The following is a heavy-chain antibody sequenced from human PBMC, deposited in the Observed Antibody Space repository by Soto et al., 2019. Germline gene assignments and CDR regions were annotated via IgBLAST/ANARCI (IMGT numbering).Heavy chain of an antibody. V-gene: IGHV1-46*01. CDR2: INPSGGST. Sequence: ASVKVSCKASGYTFTSYYMHWVRQAPGQGLEWMGIINPSGGSTSYAQKFQGRVTMTRDTSTSTVYMELSSLRSEDTAVYYCAGGSYGDACYYGMDVWGQGTTVTVSS. CDR3: AGGSYGDACYYGMDV. CDR1: GYTFTSYY. D-gene: IGHD1-26*01. J-gene: IGHJ6*02.